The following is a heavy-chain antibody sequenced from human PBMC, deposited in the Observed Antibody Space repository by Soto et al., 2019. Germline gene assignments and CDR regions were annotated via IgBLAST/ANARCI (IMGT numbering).Heavy chain of an antibody. V-gene: IGHV3-48*02. J-gene: IGHJ4*02. CDR1: GFTFSSYS. CDR2: ISSSSSTI. CDR3: ARMRGRYCSSTSCYSNFDY. Sequence: GGSLRLSCAASGFTFSSYSMNWVRQAPGKGLEWVSYISSSSSTIYYADSVKGRFTISRDNAKNSLYLQMNSLRDEDTAVYYCARMRGRYCSSTSCYSNFDYWGQGTLVTVSS. D-gene: IGHD2-2*01.